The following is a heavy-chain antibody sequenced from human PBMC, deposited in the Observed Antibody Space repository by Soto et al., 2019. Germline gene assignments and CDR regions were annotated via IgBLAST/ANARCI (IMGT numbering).Heavy chain of an antibody. V-gene: IGHV3-11*01. CDR2: ISSSGSTI. D-gene: IGHD3-22*01. CDR1: GFTFSDYY. CDR3: AREWYYYDRNYGMDV. J-gene: IGHJ6*02. Sequence: QVQLVESGGGLVKPGGSLRLSCAASGFTFSDYYMSWIRQAPGKGLEWVSYISSSGSTIYYADSVKGRFTISRDNAKNSLYLEMNRLRAEDTDVYDCAREWYYYDRNYGMDVWGQGTTVTVSS.